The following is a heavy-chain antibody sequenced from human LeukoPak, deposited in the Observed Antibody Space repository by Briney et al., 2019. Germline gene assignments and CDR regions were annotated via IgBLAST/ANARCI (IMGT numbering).Heavy chain of an antibody. J-gene: IGHJ5*02. CDR2: ISGSGGST. Sequence: GASLRLSCAASGFTFSSYAMSWVRQAPGEGLEWVSVISGSGGSTYYADSVKGRFTISRDNSKNTLYLQMNSLRAEDTAVYYCAKDRDWNYVGDWFDPWGQGTLVTVSS. CDR1: GFTFSSYA. V-gene: IGHV3-23*01. CDR3: AKDRDWNYVGDWFDP. D-gene: IGHD1-7*01.